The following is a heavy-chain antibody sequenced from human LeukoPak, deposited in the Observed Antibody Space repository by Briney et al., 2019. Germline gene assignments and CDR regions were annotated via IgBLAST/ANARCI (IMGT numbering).Heavy chain of an antibody. CDR3: ARVRYSSSSSYFDY. CDR1: GGSISSYY. J-gene: IGHJ4*02. CDR2: IYTSGST. Sequence: SETLSLTCTVSGGSISSYYWSWIRRPAGKGLEWIGRIYTSGSTNYNPSLKSRVTMSVDTSKNQFSLKLSSVTAADTAVYYCARVRYSSSSSYFDYWGQGTLVTVSS. V-gene: IGHV4-4*07. D-gene: IGHD6-6*01.